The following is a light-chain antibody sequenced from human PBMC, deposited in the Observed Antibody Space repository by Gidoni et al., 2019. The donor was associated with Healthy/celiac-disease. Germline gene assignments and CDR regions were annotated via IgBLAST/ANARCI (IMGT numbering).Light chain of an antibody. CDR1: QGISSY. J-gene: IGKJ4*01. CDR3: KKLNSYPLT. Sequence: DIQLTQSPSFLSASVGDRVTITCRASQGISSYLAWYQQKPGKAPKLLIYAASTLQSGVPSRFRGSGAGTEFTLTISSLQNEDFATYYCKKLNSYPLTFGGGTKVDIK. CDR2: AAS. V-gene: IGKV1-9*01.